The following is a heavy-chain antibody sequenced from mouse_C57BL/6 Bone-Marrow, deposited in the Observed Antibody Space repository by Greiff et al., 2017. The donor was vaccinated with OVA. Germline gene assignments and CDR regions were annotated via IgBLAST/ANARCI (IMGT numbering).Heavy chain of an antibody. V-gene: IGHV1-55*01. CDR3: ARWEKRPFAY. Sequence: VQLQQPGAELVKPGASVKMSCKASGYTFTSYWITWVKQRPGQGLEWIGDIYPGSGSTNYNEKFKSKATLTVDKSSSTAYMQLSSLTSEDSAVYYCARWEKRPFAYWGQGTLVTVSA. CDR1: GYTFTSYW. CDR2: IYPGSGST. D-gene: IGHD4-1*01. J-gene: IGHJ3*01.